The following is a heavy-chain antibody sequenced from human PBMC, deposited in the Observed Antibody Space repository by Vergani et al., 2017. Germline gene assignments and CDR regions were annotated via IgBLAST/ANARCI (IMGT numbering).Heavy chain of an antibody. V-gene: IGHV3-23*01. Sequence: EVQLLESGGGLVQPGGSLRLSCAASGFTFSSYAMSWVRQAPGKGLEWVSAIGGSGGSTYYADSVKGRFTISRDNSKNSLYLQMNSLRAEDTAVYYCAKVQDPVTIRGGVDYGDEGTLVTVSS. CDR3: AKVQDPVTIRGGVDY. CDR1: GFTFSSYA. CDR2: IGGSGGST. D-gene: IGHD4-17*01. J-gene: IGHJ4*02.